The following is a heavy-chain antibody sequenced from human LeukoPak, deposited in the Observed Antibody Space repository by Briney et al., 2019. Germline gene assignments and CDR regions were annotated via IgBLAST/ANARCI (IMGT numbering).Heavy chain of an antibody. Sequence: ETLSLTCAVSGYSISSGYYWGWIRQPPGKGLEWVSSISSSSSYIYYADSVKGRFTISRDNAKNSLYLQMNSLRAEDTAVYYCARGRLDYYYYMDVWGKGTTVTVSS. CDR1: GYSISSGYY. J-gene: IGHJ6*03. CDR2: ISSSSSYI. V-gene: IGHV3-21*01. D-gene: IGHD5-12*01. CDR3: ARGRLDYYYYMDV.